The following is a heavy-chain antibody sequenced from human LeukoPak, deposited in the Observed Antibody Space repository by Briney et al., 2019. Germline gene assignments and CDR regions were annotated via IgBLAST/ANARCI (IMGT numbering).Heavy chain of an antibody. CDR3: ARDVPRSLAPRPMDV. D-gene: IGHD3-16*01. CDR2: INTNTGNP. Sequence: GASVKVSCKASGYTFTSYAMNWVRQAPGQGLEWMGWINTNTGNPTYAQGFTGRFVFSLDTSVSTAYLQISSLKAEDTAVYYCARDVPRSLAPRPMDVWGQGTTVTVSS. V-gene: IGHV7-4-1*02. CDR1: GYTFTSYA. J-gene: IGHJ6*02.